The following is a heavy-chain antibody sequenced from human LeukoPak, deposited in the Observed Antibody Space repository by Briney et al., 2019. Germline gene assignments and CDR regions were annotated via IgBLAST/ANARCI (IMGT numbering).Heavy chain of an antibody. CDR1: GGSFSGYY. J-gene: IGHJ4*02. Sequence: PSETLSLTCAVYGGSFSGYYWGWIRQPPGKGLEWIGEINHSGSTNYNPSLKSRVTISVDTSKNQFSLKLSSVTAADTAVYYCARGRGGYYDSSGYYSLDYWGQGTLVTVSS. V-gene: IGHV4-34*01. CDR2: INHSGST. D-gene: IGHD3-22*01. CDR3: ARGRGGYYDSSGYYSLDY.